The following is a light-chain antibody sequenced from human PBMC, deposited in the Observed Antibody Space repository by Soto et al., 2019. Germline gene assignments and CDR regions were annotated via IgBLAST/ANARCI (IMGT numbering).Light chain of an antibody. CDR2: HAS. J-gene: IGKJ4*01. V-gene: IGKV1-9*01. Sequence: IQLTQSPSSLSASVGDRVTITCRASQGISSYLAWYQQKPGKAPKLLIYHASTLQSGVPSRFSGSGSGTEFTLTIGNLQPEDFATYYCQQLNTYPLTFGGGTKVDIK. CDR1: QGISSY. CDR3: QQLNTYPLT.